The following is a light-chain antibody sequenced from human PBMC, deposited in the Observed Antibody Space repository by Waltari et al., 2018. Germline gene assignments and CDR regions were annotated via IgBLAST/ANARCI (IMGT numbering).Light chain of an antibody. CDR1: QSLAFSDGKTY. J-gene: IGKJ2*01. CDR2: KVS. V-gene: IGKV2-30*01. Sequence: DVVLTQSPFSLSVTPGQSASVSCRSSQSLAFSDGKTYLNWFHQRPGQSPRRLIYKVSNRESGVPDRISGSGSGTDFALKISRVEAEDVGVYYCMEGAQWYTFGQGTKLEIK. CDR3: MEGAQWYT.